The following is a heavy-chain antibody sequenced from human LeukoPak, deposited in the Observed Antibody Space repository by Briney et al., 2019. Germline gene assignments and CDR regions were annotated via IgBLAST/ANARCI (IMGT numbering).Heavy chain of an antibody. CDR1: GYPFTTYA. J-gene: IGHJ5*02. CDR2: ISTYTGKT. V-gene: IGHV1-18*01. D-gene: IGHD2-2*01. CDR3: ARVMVILPAAQNWFDP. Sequence: GASVKVSCKASGYPFTTYAISWVRQAPGQGLEWVGWISTYTGKTNYAQNFQDRVTMTTDTSTATVYTELRSLTSDDTAVYYCARVMVILPAAQNWFDPWGQGTLVTVSS.